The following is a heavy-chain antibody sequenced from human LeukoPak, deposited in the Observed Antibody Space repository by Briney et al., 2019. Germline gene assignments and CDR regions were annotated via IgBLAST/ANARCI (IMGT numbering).Heavy chain of an antibody. CDR3: ARDGPLGYFQE. V-gene: IGHV1-18*01. J-gene: IGHJ1*01. CDR2: IDPKNGNT. CDR1: GYTFTTYG. Sequence: ASVKVSCKASGYTFTTYGICWVRQAPGQGLEWMGWIDPKNGNTYYPQKVQGRITMTTDTSTSTGYMELRSLRSDDTAVYYCARDGPLGYFQEWDQGTLVTVSS.